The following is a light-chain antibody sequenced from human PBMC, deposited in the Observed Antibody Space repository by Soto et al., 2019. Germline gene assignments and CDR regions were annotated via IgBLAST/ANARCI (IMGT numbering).Light chain of an antibody. V-gene: IGKV1-5*01. J-gene: IGKJ2*01. CDR2: DAS. CDR3: QQFKSSAMYT. Sequence: DIQMTQSPSNLSASVGDRVTITCRASQNINNYLAWYQQKPGKAPKLLLYDASSLERGVPSRFSGSGSGTEFTPTTSSLQPDDVATYYCQQFKSSAMYTFGQGTKLEIK. CDR1: QNINNY.